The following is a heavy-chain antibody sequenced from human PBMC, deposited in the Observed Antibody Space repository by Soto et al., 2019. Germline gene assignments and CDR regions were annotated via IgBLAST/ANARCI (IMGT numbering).Heavy chain of an antibody. J-gene: IGHJ6*02. CDR3: ARKPPPHSYGMDV. V-gene: IGHV3-21*01. Sequence: EVQLVESGGGLVKPGGSLRLSCAASGFTFSNYNMNWVRQAPGKGLEWVSSISSSSTYIYYADSVKGRFTISRDNAKNSLYLQMNSLGAEDTAVYYCARKPPPHSYGMDVWGQGTTVTVSS. CDR1: GFTFSNYN. CDR2: ISSSSTYI.